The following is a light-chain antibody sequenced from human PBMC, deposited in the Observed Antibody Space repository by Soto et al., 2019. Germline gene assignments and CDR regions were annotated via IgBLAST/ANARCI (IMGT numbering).Light chain of an antibody. CDR3: QQYGSSPPRT. Sequence: IVLTQSPGTLSLSPGERATLSCRASQNVGSTLAWYQQKPGQAPRLLIYDAFNRATGIPARFSGGGSGTDFTLTISRLEPEDFAVYYCQQYGSSPPRTFGQGTKVEIK. V-gene: IGKV3-20*01. J-gene: IGKJ1*01. CDR2: DAF. CDR1: QNVGST.